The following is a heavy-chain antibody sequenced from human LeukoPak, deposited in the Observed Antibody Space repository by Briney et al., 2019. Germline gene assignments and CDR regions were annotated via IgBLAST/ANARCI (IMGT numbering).Heavy chain of an antibody. D-gene: IGHD3-22*01. J-gene: IGHJ4*02. Sequence: GGSLRLSCAASGFTFSSYWMSWVRQAPGKGLEWVANIKQDGSEKYCVDSVKGRFTISRDNAKNSLYLQMNSLRAEDTAVYYCARDPYYYDSSGFFDYWGQGTLVTVSS. V-gene: IGHV3-7*01. CDR1: GFTFSSYW. CDR2: IKQDGSEK. CDR3: ARDPYYYDSSGFFDY.